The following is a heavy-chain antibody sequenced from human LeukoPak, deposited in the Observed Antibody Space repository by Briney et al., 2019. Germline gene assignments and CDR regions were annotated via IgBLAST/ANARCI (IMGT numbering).Heavy chain of an antibody. D-gene: IGHD3-10*01. J-gene: IGHJ6*03. CDR1: GFTFNDYS. CDR3: AREEWGVGDYYYYMDV. Sequence: GGSLRLSCTASGFTFNDYSMNWVRQAPGKGLEWVSSISSSSSYIYYADSVKGRFTISRDNAKNSLYLQMNSLRAEDTAVYYCAREEWGVGDYYYYMDVWGKGTTVTVSS. V-gene: IGHV3-21*01. CDR2: ISSSSSYI.